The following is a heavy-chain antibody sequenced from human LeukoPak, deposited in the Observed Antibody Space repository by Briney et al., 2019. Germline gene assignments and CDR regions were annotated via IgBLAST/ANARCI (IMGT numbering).Heavy chain of an antibody. CDR3: ARAGTDFGVVTDFDY. J-gene: IGHJ4*02. CDR2: ISSSSSTI. CDR1: GFIFNTYS. D-gene: IGHD3-3*01. V-gene: IGHV3-48*04. Sequence: GGSLRLSCAASGFIFNTYSMNWVRQAPGKGLEWVSYISSSSSTIYYADSVKGRFTISRDNAKNSLYLQMNSLRAEDTAVYYCARAGTDFGVVTDFDYWGQGTLVTVSS.